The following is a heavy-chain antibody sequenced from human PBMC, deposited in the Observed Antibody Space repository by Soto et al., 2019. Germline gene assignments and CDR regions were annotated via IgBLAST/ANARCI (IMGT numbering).Heavy chain of an antibody. CDR3: AKDSGYNYGYFRWFDP. D-gene: IGHD5-18*01. CDR1: GGSMSYYY. V-gene: IGHV4-59*01. J-gene: IGHJ5*02. CDR2: IFYSGST. Sequence: PSETLSLTCTVSGGSMSYYYWSWIRQPPGRGLEWIGHIFYSGSTNYNPALKSRVTISVDTSKSQFSLKLSSVTAADTAVYYCAKDSGYNYGYFRWFDPWGQGTLVTVSS.